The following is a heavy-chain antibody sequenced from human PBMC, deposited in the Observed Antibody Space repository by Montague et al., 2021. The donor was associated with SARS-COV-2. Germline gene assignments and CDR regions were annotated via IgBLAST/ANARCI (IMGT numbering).Heavy chain of an antibody. V-gene: IGHV4-61*02. CDR3: IRGLASVDS. CDR2: VYASGIT. J-gene: IGHJ5*01. CDR1: GGSISSGSYY. Sequence: TLSLTCTVSGGSISSGSYYWSWIRQPAGKGLEWIGRVYASGITNHNPSLKSRVTMSLDTSKNQFSMRVSSVTAADTAVYYCIRGLASVDSWGQGTLVTVSS.